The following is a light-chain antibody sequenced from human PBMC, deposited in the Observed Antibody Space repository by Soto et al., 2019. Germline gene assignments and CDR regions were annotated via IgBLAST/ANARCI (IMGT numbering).Light chain of an antibody. V-gene: IGLV7-46*01. CDR1: IGTVTSGHY. CDR2: NTS. CDR3: LLSYSGARV. Sequence: QAVVTQEPSLTVSPGGTVTLTCGSSIGTVTSGHYPYWFHQKPGQAPRTLVYNTSDKHSWTPARFSGSLLGGKAALTLSGAQPEDEADFYCLLSYSGARVFGGGTKLTVL. J-gene: IGLJ3*02.